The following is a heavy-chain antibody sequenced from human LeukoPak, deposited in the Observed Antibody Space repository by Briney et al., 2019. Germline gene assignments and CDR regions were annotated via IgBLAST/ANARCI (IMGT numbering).Heavy chain of an antibody. D-gene: IGHD1-1*01. V-gene: IGHV3-21*01. CDR1: GFTFSSYS. J-gene: IGHJ6*03. CDR3: ARGGGNAFGYYYYMDV. Sequence: GGSLRLSCAASGFTFSSYSMNWVRQAPGKGLEWVSSISSSSSYIYYADSVKGRFTISRDNAKNSLYLQMNSLRAGDTAVYYCARGGGNAFGYYYYMDVWGKGTTVTVSS. CDR2: ISSSSSYI.